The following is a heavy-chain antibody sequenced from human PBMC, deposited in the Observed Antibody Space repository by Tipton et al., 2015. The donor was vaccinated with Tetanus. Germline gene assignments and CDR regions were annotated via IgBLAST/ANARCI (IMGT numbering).Heavy chain of an antibody. CDR1: GYTFNTFG. V-gene: IGHV1-18*01. Sequence: QLVQSGAEVKKPGASVKVSCKASGYTFNTFGISWVRQAPGQGLEWMGWISPNNGNTNYAPKLKGRVTVTADTSTSTAYMELRSLTSDDTAVYYCARDYFGSGPHYVFDIWGQGTVVIVSS. D-gene: IGHD3-10*01. CDR2: ISPNNGNT. CDR3: ARDYFGSGPHYVFDI. J-gene: IGHJ3*02.